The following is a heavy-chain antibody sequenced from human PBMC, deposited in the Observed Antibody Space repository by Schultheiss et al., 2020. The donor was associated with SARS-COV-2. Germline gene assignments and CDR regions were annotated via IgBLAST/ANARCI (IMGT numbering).Heavy chain of an antibody. V-gene: IGHV5-51*01. J-gene: IGHJ4*02. CDR1: GYSFATNW. Sequence: GGSLRLSCEGSGYSFATNWIAWVPQMPGKXLECVGIIYPGDSDSRYNPTFQGQVTISADKSINTAYLQWSSLQASDSAMFYFARRGTGTHFYYWGRGTL. CDR3: ARRGTGTHFYY. D-gene: IGHD3/OR15-3a*01. CDR2: IYPGDSDS.